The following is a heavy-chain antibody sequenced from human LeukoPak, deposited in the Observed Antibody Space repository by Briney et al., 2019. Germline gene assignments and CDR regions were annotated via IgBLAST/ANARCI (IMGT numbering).Heavy chain of an antibody. D-gene: IGHD1/OR15-1a*01. J-gene: IGHJ4*02. Sequence: GASVNVSCKASGYTFTGYYIHWLRQAPGQGLEWMGWIHLNSGGTSYAQKFQGRVTMTRDTSISTDYMELSRLRSDDTAVYYCARDQKNNADYWGQGTLVTVSS. CDR1: GYTFTGYY. CDR3: ARDQKNNADY. CDR2: IHLNSGGT. V-gene: IGHV1-2*02.